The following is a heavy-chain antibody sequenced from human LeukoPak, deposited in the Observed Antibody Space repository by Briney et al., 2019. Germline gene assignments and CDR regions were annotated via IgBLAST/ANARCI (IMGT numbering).Heavy chain of an antibody. CDR3: ASLDSSGYKALDP. V-gene: IGHV3-11*01. J-gene: IGHJ5*02. Sequence: GGSLRLSCAASGFTFSDYYMSWIRQAPGKGLEWVSYISSSGSTIYYADSVKGRFTISRDNAKNSLYLQMNSPRAEDTAVYYCASLDSSGYKALDPWGQGTLVTVSS. CDR2: ISSSGSTI. D-gene: IGHD3-22*01. CDR1: GFTFSDYY.